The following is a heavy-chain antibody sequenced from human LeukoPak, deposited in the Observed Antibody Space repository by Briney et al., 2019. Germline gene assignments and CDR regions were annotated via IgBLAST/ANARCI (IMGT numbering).Heavy chain of an antibody. CDR2: IWYDGSNK. J-gene: IGHJ3*02. CDR1: GFTFSSYG. V-gene: IGHV3-33*06. Sequence: PGGSLRLSCAASGFTFSSYGMPWVRQAPGKGLEWVAVIWYDGSNKYYADSVKGRFTISRDNSKNTLYLQMNSLRAEDTAVYYCAKEEGDAFDIWGQGTMVTVSS. CDR3: AKEEGDAFDI.